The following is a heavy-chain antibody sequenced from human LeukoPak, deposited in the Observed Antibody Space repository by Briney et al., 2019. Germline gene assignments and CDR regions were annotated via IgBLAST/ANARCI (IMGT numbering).Heavy chain of an antibody. V-gene: IGHV4-34*01. J-gene: IGHJ6*02. CDR2: MNENGSA. D-gene: IGHD1-26*01. Sequence: SETLSLTCAVYGGPFSHYYWNWIRQPPGKGLGWVGDMNENGSANYYPYLKSRVTISVATSKPHFSLNLTSATAADTAVYYCASRIGRYLYYFGMDVWGQGTTVTVSS. CDR1: GGPFSHYY. CDR3: ASRIGRYLYYFGMDV.